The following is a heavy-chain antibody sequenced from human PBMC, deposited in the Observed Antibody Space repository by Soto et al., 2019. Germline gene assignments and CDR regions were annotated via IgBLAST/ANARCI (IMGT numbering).Heavy chain of an antibody. J-gene: IGHJ5*02. CDR3: ARIVSDGGWFDP. CDR1: GGTFSSYA. CDR2: IIPIFGTA. V-gene: IGHV1-69*13. D-gene: IGHD1-26*01. Sequence: GASVKVSCEASGGTFSSYASSWGRQAPGQGLEWMGGIIPIFGTANYAQKFQGRVTITADESTSTAYMELSSLRSEDTAVYYCARIVSDGGWFDPWGQGTLVTVSS.